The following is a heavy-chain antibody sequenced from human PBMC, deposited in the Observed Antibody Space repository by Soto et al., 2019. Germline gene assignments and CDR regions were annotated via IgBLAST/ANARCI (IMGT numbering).Heavy chain of an antibody. CDR2: IYYSGST. CDR1: GGSISSGDYY. J-gene: IGHJ5*02. Sequence: QVQLQESGPGLVKPSQTLSLTCTVSGGSISSGDYYWSWIRQPPGKGLEWIGYIYYSGSTYYNPSLQSRVNKSVDTSKNQFSLKLSSWTAADTAGDYCARSIPVVLWFGEPRGWFDPWGQGTPVTRSS. CDR3: ARSIPVVLWFGEPRGWFDP. D-gene: IGHD3-10*01. V-gene: IGHV4-30-4*01.